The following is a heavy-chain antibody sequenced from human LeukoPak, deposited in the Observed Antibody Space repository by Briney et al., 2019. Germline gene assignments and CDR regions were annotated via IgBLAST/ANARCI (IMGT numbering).Heavy chain of an antibody. D-gene: IGHD3-3*01. V-gene: IGHV1-18*01. Sequence: ASVKVSCKASGYTFTSYGISWVRQAPGQGLEWMGWISAYNGNTNYAQKLQGRVTMTTDTSTGTAYMELRSLRSDDTAVYYCASLSTYDFWSGYYTESAFDIWGQGTMVTVSS. CDR1: GYTFTSYG. CDR2: ISAYNGNT. J-gene: IGHJ3*02. CDR3: ASLSTYDFWSGYYTESAFDI.